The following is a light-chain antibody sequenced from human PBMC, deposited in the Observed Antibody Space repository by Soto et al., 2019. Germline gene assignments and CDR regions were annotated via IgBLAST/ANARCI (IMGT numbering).Light chain of an antibody. CDR3: QQLYNLPHT. CDR1: QEISNY. CDR2: DAS. Sequence: DIQMTQSPSSLSASVGDRVTITCQASQEISNYVNWYQQKPGKAPNLLVYDASNLQSGVPSRFSGSGSGTVFTLTISSLQPEDIATYFCQQLYNLPHTFGQGTKLQIK. V-gene: IGKV1-33*01. J-gene: IGKJ2*01.